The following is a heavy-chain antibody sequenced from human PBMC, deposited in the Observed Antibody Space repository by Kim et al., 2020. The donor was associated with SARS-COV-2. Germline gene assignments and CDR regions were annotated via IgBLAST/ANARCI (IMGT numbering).Heavy chain of an antibody. V-gene: IGHV3-30*18. CDR2: ISYDGSNK. CDR3: AKYSRTTPFDY. D-gene: IGHD1-7*01. J-gene: IGHJ4*02. Sequence: GGSLRLSCAASGFTFSSYGMHWVRQAPGKGLEWVAVISYDGSNKYYADSVKGRFTISRDNSKNTLYLQMNSLRAEDTAVYYCAKYSRTTPFDYWGQGTLV. CDR1: GFTFSSYG.